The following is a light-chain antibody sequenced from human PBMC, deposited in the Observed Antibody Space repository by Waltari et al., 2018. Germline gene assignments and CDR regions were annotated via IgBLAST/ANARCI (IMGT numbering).Light chain of an antibody. CDR3: QQAKSFPIT. CDR2: KAS. V-gene: IGKV1-5*03. Sequence: DIQMTQSPSTLSASVGDRITITCRTSQSVKNNLAWYQQKPGKAPKVLIHKASRLEGGVPSRFSGSGYGTEFTLTISSLQPEDFATYYCQQAKSFPITFGPGTKVDIK. CDR1: QSVKNN. J-gene: IGKJ3*01.